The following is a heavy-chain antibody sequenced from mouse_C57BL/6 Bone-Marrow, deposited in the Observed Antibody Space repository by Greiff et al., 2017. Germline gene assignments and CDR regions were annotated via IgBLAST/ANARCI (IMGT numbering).Heavy chain of an antibody. CDR3: ARSVDYCSRSLNWYFDV. CDR1: GYTFTSYW. Sequence: VQLQQPGAELVKPGASVKLSCKASGYTFTSYWMQWVKQRPGQGLEWIGEIDPSVSNTNYNQKFKGKATLTVDTSSSTAYMQLSSLTSEDSAVYYCARSVDYCSRSLNWYFDVWGTGTTVTVSS. V-gene: IGHV1-50*01. D-gene: IGHD1-1*01. J-gene: IGHJ1*03. CDR2: IDPSVSNT.